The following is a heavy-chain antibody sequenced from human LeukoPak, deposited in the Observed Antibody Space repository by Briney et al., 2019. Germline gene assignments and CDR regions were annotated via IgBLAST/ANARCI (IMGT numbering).Heavy chain of an antibody. CDR1: GGSISSDDYY. CDR3: ARWSEWERQIDY. CDR2: IYYSGIT. Sequence: SETLSLTCTVSGGSISSDDYYWSWIRQPPGKGLEWIGYIYYSGITYYNPSLKSRVTISVDKSKNQFSLKLSSVTAADTAVYYCARWSEWERQIDYWGQGTLVTVSS. D-gene: IGHD1-26*01. J-gene: IGHJ4*02. V-gene: IGHV4-30-4*01.